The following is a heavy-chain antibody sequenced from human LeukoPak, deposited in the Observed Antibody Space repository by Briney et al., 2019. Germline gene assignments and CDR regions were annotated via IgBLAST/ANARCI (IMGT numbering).Heavy chain of an antibody. Sequence: QPGGSLRLSCAASGFTFDDYAMHWVRQAPGKGLEWVSLISGDGGTTYYADSVKGRFTISRDSSKNSLYLQMNSLRTEDTAIYYCATSGYCFGGTCYRDPAKHWGQGTLVNVSS. V-gene: IGHV3-43*02. J-gene: IGHJ1*01. CDR3: ATSGYCFGGTCYRDPAKH. D-gene: IGHD2-15*01. CDR1: GFTFDDYA. CDR2: ISGDGGTT.